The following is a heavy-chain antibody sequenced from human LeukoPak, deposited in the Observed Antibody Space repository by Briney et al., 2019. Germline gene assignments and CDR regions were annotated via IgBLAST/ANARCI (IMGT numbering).Heavy chain of an antibody. CDR1: GFSFSSYG. CDR3: AKDFSLTSYYYDSSGYSGPFDI. J-gene: IGHJ3*02. D-gene: IGHD3-22*01. Sequence: GGSLRLSCAASGFSFSSYGMSWVRQAPGKGLEGVAGISGSGGRIYYADSVKGRFTISRDNSKNTLYLQMNSLRAEDTAVYYCAKDFSLTSYYYDSSGYSGPFDIWGQGTMVTVSS. CDR2: ISGSGGRI. V-gene: IGHV3-23*01.